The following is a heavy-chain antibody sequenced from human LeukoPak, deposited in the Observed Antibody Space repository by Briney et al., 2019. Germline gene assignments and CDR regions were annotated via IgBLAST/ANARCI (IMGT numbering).Heavy chain of an antibody. CDR1: GYTFTSYY. CDR2: INPSGGRT. D-gene: IGHD4-11*01. V-gene: IGHV1-46*01. Sequence: ASVKVSCKASGYTFTSYYMHWVRQPPGQGLEWMGTINPSGGRTTYAQKFQGRVTMTRDMYTSTIYMELSSLRSDDTAVYYCASQRVYSTRYRFDPWGQGTLVTVSS. CDR3: ASQRVYSTRYRFDP. J-gene: IGHJ5*02.